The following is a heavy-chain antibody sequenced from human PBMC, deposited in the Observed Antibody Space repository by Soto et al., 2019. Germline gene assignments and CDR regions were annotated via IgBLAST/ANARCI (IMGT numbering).Heavy chain of an antibody. CDR3: AHHRPYYDYIWGSERPDD. Sequence: SETLSLTCTVSGCSISSSSYYWGWIRHPPGKGLEWIGSINHSGSTYYSPPLKSRVTISVDTSKNQFSLKLSSVTAADTAVYYCAHHRPYYDYIWGSERPDDWGQGTRVT. CDR2: INHSGST. CDR1: GCSISSSSYY. V-gene: IGHV4-39*01. D-gene: IGHD3-16*01. J-gene: IGHJ4*02.